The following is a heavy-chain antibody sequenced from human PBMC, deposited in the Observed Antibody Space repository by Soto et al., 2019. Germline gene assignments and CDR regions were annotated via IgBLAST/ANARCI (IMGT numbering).Heavy chain of an antibody. Sequence: EVPLVESGGGLVQPGGSLKLSCAASGFTFSGSAMHWVRQASGKGLEWVGRIRSKANSYATAYAASVKGRFTISRDDSKNTAYLQMNSLKTEDTAVYYCTRPGVRVAAKEDDAFDIWGQGTMVTVSS. CDR3: TRPGVRVAAKEDDAFDI. J-gene: IGHJ3*02. V-gene: IGHV3-73*01. CDR1: GFTFSGSA. D-gene: IGHD2-15*01. CDR2: IRSKANSYAT.